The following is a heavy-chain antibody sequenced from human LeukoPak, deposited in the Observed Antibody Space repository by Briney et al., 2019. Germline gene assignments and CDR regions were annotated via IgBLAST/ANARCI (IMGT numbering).Heavy chain of an antibody. D-gene: IGHD3-16*02. V-gene: IGHV4-34*01. J-gene: IGHJ4*02. CDR1: GGSFSGYY. CDR3: ARERITFGGVIVYLDY. CDR2: INHSGST. Sequence: PSEALSLTCAVYGGSFSGYYWSWIRQPPGKGLEWIEEINHSGSTNYNPSLKSRVTISVDTSKNQFSLKLSSVTAADTAVYYCARERITFGGVIVYLDYWGQGTLVTVSS.